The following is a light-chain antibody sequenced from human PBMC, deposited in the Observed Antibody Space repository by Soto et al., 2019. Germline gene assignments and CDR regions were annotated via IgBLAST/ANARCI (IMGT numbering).Light chain of an antibody. CDR1: QSVSRN. Sequence: EILMTLSPSTLSVSPGERATLSCRASQSVSRNLAWYQQKPGQAPRLLIYGASTRATGIPARLSGSGSGTDFTLTISSLEHEDFAIYYCQQRSNWHPITFGQGTRLEI. CDR3: QQRSNWHPIT. V-gene: IGKV3-15*01. J-gene: IGKJ5*01. CDR2: GAS.